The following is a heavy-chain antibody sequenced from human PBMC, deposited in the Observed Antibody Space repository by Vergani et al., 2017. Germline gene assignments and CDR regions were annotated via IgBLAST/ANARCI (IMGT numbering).Heavy chain of an antibody. CDR2: IIPIFGTA. D-gene: IGHD2-2*01. J-gene: IGHJ5*02. Sequence: QVQLVQSGAEVKKPGSSVKVSCKASGGTFSSYAISWVRQAPGQGLEWMGGIIPIFGTANYAQKFQGRVTITADESTGTAYMELSSLGSEDTAVYYCARDRLGGSDCSSTSCYAGSDTWGQGTLVTVSS. V-gene: IGHV1-69*01. CDR3: ARDRLGGSDCSSTSCYAGSDT. CDR1: GGTFSSYA.